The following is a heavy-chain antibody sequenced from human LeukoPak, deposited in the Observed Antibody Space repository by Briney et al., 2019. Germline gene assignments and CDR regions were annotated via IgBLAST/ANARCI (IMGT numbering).Heavy chain of an antibody. D-gene: IGHD3-3*01. CDR3: AKIGRRYDFWTGYYEEEVDYMDV. CDR2: ISGSGGST. J-gene: IGHJ6*03. Sequence: GGSLRLSCAASGFTFSSYGMSWVRQAPGKGLEWVSAISGSGGSTYYADSVKGRFTISRDNSKNTLYLQMNSLRAEDTAVYYCAKIGRRYDFWTGYYEEEVDYMDVWGKGTTVTVSS. CDR1: GFTFSSYG. V-gene: IGHV3-23*01.